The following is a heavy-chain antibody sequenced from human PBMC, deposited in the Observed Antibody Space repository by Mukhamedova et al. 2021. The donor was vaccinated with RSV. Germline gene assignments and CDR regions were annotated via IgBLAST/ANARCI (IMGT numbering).Heavy chain of an antibody. Sequence: GSTNYNPSLKSRVTISLDKPKNQFSLKLTSVAAADTAVYYCARDEPTGGAVDWGQGAWVTVSS. CDR3: ARDEPTGGAVD. J-gene: IGHJ4*02. D-gene: IGHD4-23*01. CDR2: GST. V-gene: IGHV4-4*02.